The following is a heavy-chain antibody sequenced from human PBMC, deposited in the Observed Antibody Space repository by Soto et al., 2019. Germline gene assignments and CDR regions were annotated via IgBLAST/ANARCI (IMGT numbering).Heavy chain of an antibody. J-gene: IGHJ4*02. Sequence: SETLSLTCAVSGGSISSINCWSWVRQPPGKGLEWIGEIYHSGSTTYNPSLRGRVTISVDKSKNQFYLKVSSVTAADSAVYHCARGYNEFDYWGQGTLVTVSS. CDR1: GGSISSINC. CDR3: ARGYNEFDY. D-gene: IGHD1-1*01. V-gene: IGHV4-4*02. CDR2: IYHSGST.